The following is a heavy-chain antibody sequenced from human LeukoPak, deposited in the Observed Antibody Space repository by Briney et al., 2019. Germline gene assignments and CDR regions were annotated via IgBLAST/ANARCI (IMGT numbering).Heavy chain of an antibody. D-gene: IGHD2/OR15-2a*01. CDR2: IIPIFGTA. CDR1: GGTFSSYA. Sequence: SVKVACKASGGTFSSYANSWVRQAPGQGLEWMGGIIPIFGTANYAQKFQGRVTITTDESTSTAYMELSSLRSEDTAVYYCASSMTYDAFDIWGQGTMVTVA. V-gene: IGHV1-69*05. CDR3: ASSMTYDAFDI. J-gene: IGHJ3*02.